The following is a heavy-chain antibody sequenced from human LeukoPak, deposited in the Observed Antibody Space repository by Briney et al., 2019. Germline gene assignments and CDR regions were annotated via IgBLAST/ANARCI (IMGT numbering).Heavy chain of an antibody. CDR1: GGSISSYY. J-gene: IGHJ6*04. Sequence: SETLSLTCTVSGGSISSYYWSWIRQPPGKGLEWIGYIYYSGSTNYNPSLKSRVTISVDTSKNQFSLKLSSVTAADTAVYYCAGEKRGGYSYGYRYYYGMDVWGKGTTVTVSS. CDR2: IYYSGST. D-gene: IGHD5-18*01. CDR3: AGEKRGGYSYGYRYYYGMDV. V-gene: IGHV4-59*01.